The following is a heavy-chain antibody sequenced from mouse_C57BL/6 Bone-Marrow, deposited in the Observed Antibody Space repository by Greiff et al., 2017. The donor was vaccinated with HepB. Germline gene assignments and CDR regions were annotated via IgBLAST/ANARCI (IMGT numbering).Heavy chain of an antibody. D-gene: IGHD1-1*01. CDR2: INPSSGYT. CDR1: GYTFTSYT. Sequence: QVQLQQSGAELARPGASVKMSCKASGYTFTSYTMHWVKQRPGQGLEWIGDINPSSGYTKYNQKFKDKATLTADKSSSTAYMQLSSLTSEDSAVYDCARSGCYSSSLYYFAYWGQGTPLTVSS. CDR3: ARSGCYSSSLYYFAY. J-gene: IGHJ2*01. V-gene: IGHV1-4*01.